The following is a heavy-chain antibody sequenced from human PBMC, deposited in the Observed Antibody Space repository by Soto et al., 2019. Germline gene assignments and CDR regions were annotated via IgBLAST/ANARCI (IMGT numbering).Heavy chain of an antibody. Sequence: CKASGYSFTSYWISWVRQMPGKGLEWMGRIDPSDSYTNYSPSFQGQVTISTDKSISTAYLQWSSLKASDTAMYYCARPIGALSTTDFTYWGQGTLVTVSS. D-gene: IGHD3-22*01. J-gene: IGHJ4*02. CDR3: ARPIGALSTTDFTY. V-gene: IGHV5-10-1*04. CDR2: IDPSDSYT. CDR1: GYSFTSYW.